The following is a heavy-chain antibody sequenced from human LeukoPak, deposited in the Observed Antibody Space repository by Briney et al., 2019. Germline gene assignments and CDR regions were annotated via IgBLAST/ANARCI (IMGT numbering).Heavy chain of an antibody. D-gene: IGHD2-15*01. CDR2: INQDGREK. J-gene: IGHJ4*02. CDR1: GFTFSSYW. CDR3: ARGDKFSGDY. V-gene: IGHV3-7*04. Sequence: GGSLRLSGAASGFTFSSYWMSWVRQAPGKGLEWVANINQDGREKYYVDSVKGRFTISRDNAKNSLYLQMNSLRAEDTAVYFCARGDKFSGDYWGRGTLVTVSS.